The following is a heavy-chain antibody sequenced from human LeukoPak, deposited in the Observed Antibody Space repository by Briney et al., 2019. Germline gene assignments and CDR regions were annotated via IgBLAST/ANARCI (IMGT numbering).Heavy chain of an antibody. V-gene: IGHV3-66*01. Sequence: GGSLRLSCAASGFTVSSNYMSWVRQAPGKGLEWVSVIYSGGSTYYADSVKGRFTISRDNSKNTLYLQMNSLRAEDTAVYYCASSPYGISHRHYDFWSGYSPNGMDVWGQGTTVTVSS. CDR1: GFTVSSNY. J-gene: IGHJ6*02. D-gene: IGHD3-3*01. CDR3: ASSPYGISHRHYDFWSGYSPNGMDV. CDR2: IYSGGST.